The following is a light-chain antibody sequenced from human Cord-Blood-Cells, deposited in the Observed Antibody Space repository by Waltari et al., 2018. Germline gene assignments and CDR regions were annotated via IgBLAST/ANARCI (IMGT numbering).Light chain of an antibody. Sequence: QSALTQPPSASGSPGQSVTISCPGTSSDVGGYTYVSWYQKHPGKAPKLMIYEVSKRPSGVPDRFSGSKSGNTAYLTGSGLQAEDEADYYCSSYAGSNNWVFGGGTKLTVL. CDR2: EVS. J-gene: IGLJ3*02. V-gene: IGLV2-8*01. CDR1: SSDVGGYTY. CDR3: SSYAGSNNWV.